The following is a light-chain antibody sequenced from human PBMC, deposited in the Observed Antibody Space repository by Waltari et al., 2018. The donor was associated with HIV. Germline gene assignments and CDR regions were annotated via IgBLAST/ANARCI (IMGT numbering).Light chain of an antibody. V-gene: IGKV1-5*03. CDR1: QSISSW. CDR3: QQYNSYST. Sequence: DIQMPQSPSPLSASVGDRVNITCRASQSISSWLAWYQQKPGKAPKLLIYKASSLESGVPSRFSGSGSGTEFTLTVSSLQPDDFATYYCQQYNSYSTFGQGTKLEIK. CDR2: KAS. J-gene: IGKJ2*01.